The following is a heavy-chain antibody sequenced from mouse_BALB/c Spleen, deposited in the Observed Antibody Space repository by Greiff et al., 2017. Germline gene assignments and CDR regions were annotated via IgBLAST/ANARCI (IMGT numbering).Heavy chain of an antibody. V-gene: IGHV5-6-5*01. D-gene: IGHD2-2*01. CDR3: ARGWGGYDVWFAY. J-gene: IGHJ3*01. CDR1: GFTFSSYA. CDR2: ISSGGST. Sequence: DVKLVESGGGLVKPGGSLKLSCAASGFTFSSYAMSWVRQTPEKRLEWVASISSGGSTYYPDSVKGRFTISRDNARNILYLQMSSLRSEDTAMYYCARGWGGYDVWFAYWGQGTLVTVSA.